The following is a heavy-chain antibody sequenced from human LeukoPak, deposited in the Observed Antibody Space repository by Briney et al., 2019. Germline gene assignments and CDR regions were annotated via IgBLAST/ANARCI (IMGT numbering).Heavy chain of an antibody. V-gene: IGHV3-48*01. J-gene: IGHJ4*02. Sequence: GGSLRLSCAASGFTFSSYSMSWVRQAPGKGLEWVSYISSSSSTIYYADSVKGRFTISRDNAKNSLYLQMNSLRAEDTAVYYCARENQNVLRFLEWLSYFDYWGQGTLVTVSS. CDR1: GFTFSSYS. CDR3: ARENQNVLRFLEWLSYFDY. CDR2: ISSSSSTI. D-gene: IGHD3-3*01.